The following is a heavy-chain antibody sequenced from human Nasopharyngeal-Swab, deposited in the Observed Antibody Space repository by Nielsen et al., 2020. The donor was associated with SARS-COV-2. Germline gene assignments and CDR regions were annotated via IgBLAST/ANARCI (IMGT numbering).Heavy chain of an antibody. CDR2: ISYDGSNK. D-gene: IGHD6-13*01. CDR1: GFTFSSYG. V-gene: IGHV3-30*18. J-gene: IGHJ4*02. Sequence: GESLKISCAASGFTFSSYGMHWVRQAPGKGLEWVAVISYDGSNKYYADSVKGRFTISRENSKNTLYLQMNSLRAEDTAVYYCAKSGIAAAGIFDYWGQGTLVTVSS. CDR3: AKSGIAAAGIFDY.